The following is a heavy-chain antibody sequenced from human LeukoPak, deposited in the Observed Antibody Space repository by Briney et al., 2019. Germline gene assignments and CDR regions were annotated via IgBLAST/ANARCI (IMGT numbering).Heavy chain of an antibody. D-gene: IGHD1-26*01. CDR2: INTDGTGT. J-gene: IGHJ4*02. CDR3: ARVKSGSYYPIDY. CDR1: GFTFSNYW. Sequence: GGSLRLSCAASGFTFSNYWMHWVRPTPGKGLGWVSCINTDGTGTRYADSVKGRFTISRDGAKNTLYLQMSGLRAEDTAVYYCARVKSGSYYPIDYWGQGTLVTVSS. V-gene: IGHV3-74*01.